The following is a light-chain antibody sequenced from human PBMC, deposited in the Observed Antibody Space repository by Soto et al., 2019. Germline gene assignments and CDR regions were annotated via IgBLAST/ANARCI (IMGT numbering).Light chain of an antibody. CDR3: CSYAGSYSVI. CDR2: DVI. J-gene: IGLJ2*01. Sequence: QSALTQPRSVSGSPGQSVTISCTGTSYNVGGYNYVSWYQQHPGKAPKLMIYDVIKRPSGVPDRFSGSKSGNTASLTISGLQAEDEADYYCCSYAGSYSVIFGGGTKLTVL. CDR1: SYNVGGYNY. V-gene: IGLV2-11*01.